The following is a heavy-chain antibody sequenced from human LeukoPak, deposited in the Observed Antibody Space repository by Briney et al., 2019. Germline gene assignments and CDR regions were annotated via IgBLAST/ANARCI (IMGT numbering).Heavy chain of an antibody. D-gene: IGHD3-9*01. Sequence: GASVKVSCKASGYTFTGYYMHWVRQAPGQGLEWMGWINPNSGGTNYAQKFQGRVTMTRDTSISTAYMELSRLRSDDTAVYYCARGDDILTGYHLVDYWGQGTLVTVSS. V-gene: IGHV1-2*02. CDR2: INPNSGGT. J-gene: IGHJ4*02. CDR1: GYTFTGYY. CDR3: ARGDDILTGYHLVDY.